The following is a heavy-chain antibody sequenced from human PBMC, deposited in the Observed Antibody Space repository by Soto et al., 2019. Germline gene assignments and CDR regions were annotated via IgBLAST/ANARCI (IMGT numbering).Heavy chain of an antibody. CDR1: GFPFSSYA. CDR3: ANPRIEYQLLNYYYYYYMDV. CDR2: ISGSGGST. D-gene: IGHD2-2*01. V-gene: IGHV3-23*01. J-gene: IGHJ6*03. Sequence: GGSLRLSCAPSGFPFSSYAVSGVRQAPGKGLEWVSAISGSGGSTYYADSVKGRFTISRDNSKNTLYLQMNSLRAEDTAVYYCANPRIEYQLLNYYYYYYMDVWGKGT.